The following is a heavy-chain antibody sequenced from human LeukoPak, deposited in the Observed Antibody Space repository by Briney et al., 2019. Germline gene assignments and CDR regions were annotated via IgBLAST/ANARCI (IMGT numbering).Heavy chain of an antibody. CDR2: INHSGST. CDR1: GGSFSGYY. V-gene: IGHV4-34*01. CDR3: ASGLWSHYYYYYMDV. J-gene: IGHJ6*03. Sequence: SETLSLTCAVYGGSFSGYYWSWIRQPPGKGLEWIGEINHSGSTNYNPSLKSRVTISVDTSKNQFSLKLSPVTAADTAVYYCASGLWSHYYYYYMDVWGKGTTVTVSS. D-gene: IGHD3-10*01.